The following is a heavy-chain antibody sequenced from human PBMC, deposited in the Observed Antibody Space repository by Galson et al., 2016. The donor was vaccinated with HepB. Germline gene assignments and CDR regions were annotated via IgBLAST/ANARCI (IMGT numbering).Heavy chain of an antibody. CDR1: GYSFTSYW. CDR2: IYPGHSDT. V-gene: IGHV5-51*01. J-gene: IGHJ4*02. Sequence: QSGAEVKKPGESLKISCKASGYSFTSYWIGWVRQMPGKGLEWMGIIYPGHSDTKYSPSFQGQVAISADKSISTAYLHWSSLKASDTAMYYCAGATNGIFYCDYWGQGILVTVSS. CDR3: AGATNGIFYCDY. D-gene: IGHD2-8*01.